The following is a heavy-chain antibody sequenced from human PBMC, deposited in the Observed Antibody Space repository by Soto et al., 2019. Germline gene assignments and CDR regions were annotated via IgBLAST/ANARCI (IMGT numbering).Heavy chain of an antibody. Sequence: PGGSLRLSCAASGFTFSGYWMHWVRQAPGRGLVWVSHINSDGSTTTYADSVEGRFTISRDHANNTLYLQMNSLRAEDTAVYYCARVRDSYYYYAMDVWRQGTTVNGSA. CDR1: GFTFSGYW. CDR3: ARVRDSYYYYAMDV. J-gene: IGHJ6*01. V-gene: IGHV3-74*01. CDR2: INSDGSTT.